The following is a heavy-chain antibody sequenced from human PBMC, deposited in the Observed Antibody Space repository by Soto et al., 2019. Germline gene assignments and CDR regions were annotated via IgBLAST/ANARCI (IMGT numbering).Heavy chain of an antibody. V-gene: IGHV3-7*01. CDR1: GLTLSTHW. CDR2: IKEEGTEK. CDR3: ARDDAGFAY. Sequence: EVQLVQSGGGLVQSGGSLRLSCAASGLTLSTHWMSWVRQAPGKGLEWVANIKEEGTEKYYIDSVKGRFTISRDNAKNSLFLQMNSLRVEDTAVYYCARDDAGFAYWGQGTLVTVSS. J-gene: IGHJ4*02.